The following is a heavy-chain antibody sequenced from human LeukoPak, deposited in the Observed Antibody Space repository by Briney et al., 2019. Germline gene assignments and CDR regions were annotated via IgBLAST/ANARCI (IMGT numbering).Heavy chain of an antibody. V-gene: IGHV4-38-2*01. CDR1: GYSISSGYY. Sequence: SETLSLTCAVSGYSISSGYYWGWIRQPPGKGLGWIGSIYHNGGTYDNPSLKSRVSISVDTSKNQFSLKLSSVTAADTAIYYCVRAPGAYYFDYWGQGTLVTVSS. CDR2: IYHNGGT. D-gene: IGHD4-17*01. CDR3: VRAPGAYYFDY. J-gene: IGHJ4*02.